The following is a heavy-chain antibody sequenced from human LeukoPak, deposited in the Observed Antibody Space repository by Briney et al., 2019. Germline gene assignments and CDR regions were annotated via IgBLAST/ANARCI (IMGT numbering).Heavy chain of an antibody. D-gene: IGHD5-12*01. Sequence: PGGSLRLSCAASGFTFSSYSMNWVRQAPGKGLEWVSSISSSSSYIYYADSVKGRFTISRDNSKNTLYLQMNSLRAEDTAVYYCAKDRAGIEWLYYFDYWGQGTLVTVSS. CDR1: GFTFSSYS. CDR3: AKDRAGIEWLYYFDY. V-gene: IGHV3-21*01. CDR2: ISSSSSYI. J-gene: IGHJ4*02.